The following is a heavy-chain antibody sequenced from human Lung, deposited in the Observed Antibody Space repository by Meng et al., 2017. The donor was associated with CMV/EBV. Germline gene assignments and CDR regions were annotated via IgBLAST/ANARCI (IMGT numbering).Heavy chain of an antibody. Sequence: LSTNGVGVGWIRQPPGKALEWLALIYWDDYQRYSPSLKSRLTITKDTSKNQVVLTMTNMDPVDTATYYCARRPSSYYDSSGYFFADYWGQGTLVTVSS. D-gene: IGHD3-22*01. J-gene: IGHJ4*02. CDR3: ARRPSSYYDSSGYFFADY. V-gene: IGHV2-5*02. CDR1: LSTNGVG. CDR2: IYWDDYQ.